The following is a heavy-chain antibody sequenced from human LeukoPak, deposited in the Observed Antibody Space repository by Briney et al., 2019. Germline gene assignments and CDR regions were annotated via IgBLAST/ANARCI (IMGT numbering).Heavy chain of an antibody. D-gene: IGHD6-19*01. Sequence: PGGSLRLSCAASGFTFNSYWMNWVRQAPGKGLEWVANIKRDGSEKYYVDSVKGRFTISRDNAKNSLDLQMNSLRVEDTAVYYCARLGPASSGWPESSDYWGQGTLVTVSS. V-gene: IGHV3-7*03. J-gene: IGHJ4*02. CDR1: GFTFNSYW. CDR2: IKRDGSEK. CDR3: ARLGPASSGWPESSDY.